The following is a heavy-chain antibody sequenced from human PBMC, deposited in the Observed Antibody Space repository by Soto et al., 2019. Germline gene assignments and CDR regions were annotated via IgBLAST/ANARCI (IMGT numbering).Heavy chain of an antibody. J-gene: IGHJ4*02. CDR1: GFTFSNAW. CDR2: IKSKTDGGTK. Sequence: GGSLRLSCAASGFTFSNAWMNWVRQAPGKGLEWVGRIKSKTDGGTKYYAGPVKGRVTISRDESKNPLYLQMNSLKTEDTAVYYCTTVPWELPRINFDYWGQGTLVTVSS. V-gene: IGHV3-15*07. D-gene: IGHD1-26*01. CDR3: TTVPWELPRINFDY.